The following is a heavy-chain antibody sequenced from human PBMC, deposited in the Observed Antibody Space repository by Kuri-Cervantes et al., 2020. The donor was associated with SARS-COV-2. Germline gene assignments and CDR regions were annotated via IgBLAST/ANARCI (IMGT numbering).Heavy chain of an antibody. CDR1: GFTFSSYA. V-gene: IGHV3-30-3*01. CDR3: ARDMFQQLVEVAAFDI. D-gene: IGHD6-13*01. J-gene: IGHJ3*02. CDR2: ISYDGSNK. Sequence: GESLKISCAASGFTFSSYAMHWVRQAPGKGLEWVAVISYDGSNKYYADSVKGRFTISRDNSKNTLYLQMNSLRAEDTAVYYCARDMFQQLVEVAAFDIWGQGIMVTVSS.